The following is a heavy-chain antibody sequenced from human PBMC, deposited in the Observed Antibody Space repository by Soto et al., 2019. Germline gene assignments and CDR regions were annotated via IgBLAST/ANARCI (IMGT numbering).Heavy chain of an antibody. V-gene: IGHV3-30-3*01. CDR3: ARDPMTGYYGWFDP. J-gene: IGHJ5*02. D-gene: IGHD3-9*01. Sequence: QVQLVESGGGVVQPGRSLRLSCAASGFTFSSYAMHWVRQAPGKGLEWVAVISYDGSNKYYADSVKGRFTISRENSKNTLYLQMNSLRAEDTAVYYCARDPMTGYYGWFDPWGQGTLVTVSS. CDR2: ISYDGSNK. CDR1: GFTFSSYA.